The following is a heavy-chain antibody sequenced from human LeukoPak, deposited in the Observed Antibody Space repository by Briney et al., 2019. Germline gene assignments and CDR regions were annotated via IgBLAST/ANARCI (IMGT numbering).Heavy chain of an antibody. Sequence: GGSLRLSCAASGFTFSNYWVAWVRQAPGKGLEWVANIRQDGGKKYYVDSVKGRFTISRGNAKNSLYLLMNSLRVEDTALYYCARDFQGNLDYWGQGTLVTVSS. CDR2: IRQDGGKK. V-gene: IGHV3-7*01. CDR3: ARDFQGNLDY. D-gene: IGHD4-23*01. J-gene: IGHJ4*02. CDR1: GFTFSNYW.